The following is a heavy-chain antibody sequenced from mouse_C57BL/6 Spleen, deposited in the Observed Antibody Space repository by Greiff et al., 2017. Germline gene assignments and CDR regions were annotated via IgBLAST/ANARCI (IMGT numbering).Heavy chain of an antibody. CDR1: GYTFTSYW. Sequence: VQLQQPGAELVKPGASVKLSCKASGYTFTSYWMHWVKQRPGQGLERIGMIHPNSGSTNYNEKFKSKATLTVDKSSSTAYMQLSSLTSEDSAVYYCARGGGSSPYYAMDYWGQGTSVTVSS. J-gene: IGHJ4*01. V-gene: IGHV1-64*01. CDR3: ARGGGSSPYYAMDY. CDR2: IHPNSGST. D-gene: IGHD1-1*01.